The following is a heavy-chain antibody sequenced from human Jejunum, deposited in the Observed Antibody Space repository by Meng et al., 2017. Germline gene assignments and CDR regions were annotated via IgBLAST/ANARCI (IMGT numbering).Heavy chain of an antibody. Sequence: EVQLVEAGGGLVKPGGSLRLSCAASGFTFSSYSLNWVRRAPGKGLEWVSSISSSGSIYYVDSVNGRFTISRDNAKNSLYLQMDSLRFEDTAVYYCTRERGYSYGYSDYWGQGTLVTVSS. CDR2: ISSSGSI. CDR1: GFTFSSYS. J-gene: IGHJ4*02. V-gene: IGHV3-21*01. CDR3: TRERGYSYGYSDY. D-gene: IGHD5-18*01.